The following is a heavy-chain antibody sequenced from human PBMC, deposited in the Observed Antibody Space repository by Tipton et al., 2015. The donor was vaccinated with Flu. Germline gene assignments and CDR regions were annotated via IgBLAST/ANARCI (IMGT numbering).Heavy chain of an antibody. D-gene: IGHD6-6*01. CDR3: AKEYGSSTWWGPFDS. CDR2: ISYDGSNK. Sequence: SLRLSCAGSGFIFSSYGMHWVRQAPGKGLEWVAVISYDGSNKYYAGSVKGRFTISRDNSKNTLYLQMNSLKPGDTAVYYCAKEYGSSTWWGPFDSWGQGTLVTVSS. V-gene: IGHV3-30*18. CDR1: GFIFSSYG. J-gene: IGHJ4*02.